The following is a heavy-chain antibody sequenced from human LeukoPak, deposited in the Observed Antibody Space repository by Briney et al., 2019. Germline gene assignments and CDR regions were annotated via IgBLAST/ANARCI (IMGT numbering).Heavy chain of an antibody. Sequence: ASVKVSCKASGYTFTAYYMHWVRQAPGQGLEWMGWINLKSGGTNYAQKFQGRVTMTRDTSISTASMDLSRLRSDDTAVYFCARDDAHNTQNAFDIWGQGTMVTVSS. CDR2: INLKSGGT. V-gene: IGHV1-2*02. D-gene: IGHD2-2*02. CDR3: ARDDAHNTQNAFDI. CDR1: GYTFTAYY. J-gene: IGHJ3*02.